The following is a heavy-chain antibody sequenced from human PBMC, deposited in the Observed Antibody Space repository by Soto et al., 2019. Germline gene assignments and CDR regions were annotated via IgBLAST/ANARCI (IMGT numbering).Heavy chain of an antibody. CDR1: GYTLTGFS. V-gene: IGHV1-24*01. CDR3: ATGYCSGGSCPVSMDV. Sequence: QAPLVQSGAEVKKPGASVKVSYKVSGYTLTGFSMHWVRQAPGKGLEWMGGFDPEDGETIYAQKLQGRVTMTEDTSTDTAYMELSSLRSEDTAVYYCATGYCSGGSCPVSMDVWGKGTTVTVSS. CDR2: FDPEDGET. J-gene: IGHJ6*04. D-gene: IGHD2-15*01.